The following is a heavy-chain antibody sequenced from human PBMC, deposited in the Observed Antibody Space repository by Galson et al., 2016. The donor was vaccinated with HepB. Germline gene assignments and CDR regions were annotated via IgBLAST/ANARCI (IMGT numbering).Heavy chain of an antibody. J-gene: IGHJ6*02. CDR2: ISYDGSDK. CDR3: AKDVWRGSGTDYYGMDV. CDR1: GFTFSSYG. Sequence: SLRLSCAASGFTFSSYGMHWVRQAPGKGLEWVAVISYDGSDKYYADSVKGRFTISRDNSKNTLYLQMSSLRAEDTAVYYCAKDVWRGSGTDYYGMDVWGQGTTVTVSS. D-gene: IGHD1-1*01. V-gene: IGHV3-30*18.